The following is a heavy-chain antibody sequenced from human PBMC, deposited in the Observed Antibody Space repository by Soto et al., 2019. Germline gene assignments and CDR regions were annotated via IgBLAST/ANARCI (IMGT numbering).Heavy chain of an antibody. J-gene: IGHJ4*02. Sequence: CAASGLTLFRFWISWVRQAPGKGLEWVANIKQDGREKSYADSVKARFTISRDNSKNTVYLQMNSLSAEVTAGYYCARSFKQQLTNDYWGQGTLVTVSS. CDR1: GLTLFRFW. CDR2: IKQDGREK. V-gene: IGHV3-7*03. CDR3: ARSFKQQLTNDY. D-gene: IGHD6-13*01.